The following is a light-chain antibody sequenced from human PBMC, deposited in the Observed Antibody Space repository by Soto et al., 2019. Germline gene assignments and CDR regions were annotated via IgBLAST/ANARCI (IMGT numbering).Light chain of an antibody. CDR3: AAWDDSLSGYV. CDR2: RNN. CDR1: SSNIGSNY. J-gene: IGLJ1*01. Sequence: QSVLTQPPSASGTPCQRVTNSCSGSSSNIGSNYVYWYQQLPGTAPKLLIYRNNQRPSGVPDRFSGSKSGTSASLAISGLRSEDEADYYCAAWDDSLSGYVFGTGT. V-gene: IGLV1-47*01.